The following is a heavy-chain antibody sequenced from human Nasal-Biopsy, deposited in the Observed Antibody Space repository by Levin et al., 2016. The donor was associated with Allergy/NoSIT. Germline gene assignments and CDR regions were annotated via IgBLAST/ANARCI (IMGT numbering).Heavy chain of an antibody. CDR3: ARLMDTALVRAYYTGMEV. CDR1: GGSIGSSRFY. CDR2: VFYSGST. J-gene: IGHJ6*02. V-gene: IGHV4-39*01. Sequence: SETLSLTCSVSGGSIGSSRFYWAWVRQPPGKGLEWIGTVFYSGSTYYNLSLRSRVTIGVDTSKNQLSLNLSSVTAADTAVYYCARLMDTALVRAYYTGMEVWGQGTTVTVSS. D-gene: IGHD5-18*01.